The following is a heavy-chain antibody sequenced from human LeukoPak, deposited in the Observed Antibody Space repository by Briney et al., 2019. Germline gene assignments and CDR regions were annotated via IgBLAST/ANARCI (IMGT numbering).Heavy chain of an antibody. D-gene: IGHD3-3*01. J-gene: IGHJ5*02. CDR3: ARARHYDFWSGYEYNCFDP. V-gene: IGHV1-2*02. CDR2: INPNSGGT. Sequence: ASVKVSCKASGYTFTGYYMHWVRQAPGQGLEWMGWINPNSGGTNYAQKFQGRVTMTRDTSISTAYMEVSRLRSDDTAVYYCARARHYDFWSGYEYNCFDPRGQGTLVTVSS. CDR1: GYTFTGYY.